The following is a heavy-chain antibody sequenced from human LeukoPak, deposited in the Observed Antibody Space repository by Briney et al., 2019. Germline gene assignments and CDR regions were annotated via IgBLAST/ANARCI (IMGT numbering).Heavy chain of an antibody. D-gene: IGHD2-2*02. V-gene: IGHV3-23*01. Sequence: GGSLRLSCVVSGFTFSNYWMSWVRQAPGKGLEWVSAISGSGGSTYYADSVKGRFTISRDNSKNTLYLQMNSLRAEDTAVYYCAKTVVVPAAIRGYYMDVWGKGTTVTVSS. J-gene: IGHJ6*03. CDR1: GFTFSNYW. CDR3: AKTVVVPAAIRGYYMDV. CDR2: ISGSGGST.